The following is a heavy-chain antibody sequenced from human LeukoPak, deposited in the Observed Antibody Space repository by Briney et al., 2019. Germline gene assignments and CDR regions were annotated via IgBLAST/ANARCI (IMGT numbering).Heavy chain of an antibody. Sequence: GGSLRLSCEASGFTFSTCAMTWVRQGPGKGLEWVAAISPSGGDTYYADSVKGRFTISRDNSGKTLYLQMHSLRAEDTALYSCVRDFSSHFEPGNYGWFDPWGQGTQVTVSS. CDR2: ISPSGGDT. CDR1: GFTFSTCA. V-gene: IGHV3-23*01. D-gene: IGHD4-17*01. J-gene: IGHJ5*02. CDR3: VRDFSSHFEPGNYGWFDP.